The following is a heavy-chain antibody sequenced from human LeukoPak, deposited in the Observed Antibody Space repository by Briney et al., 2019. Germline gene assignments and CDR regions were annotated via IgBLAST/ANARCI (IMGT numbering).Heavy chain of an antibody. D-gene: IGHD4-17*01. Sequence: GRSLRLSCAASGFTFSSYAMHWVRQAPGKGLEWVAVISYDGSNKYYADSVKGRFTISRDNSKNTLYLQMNRLRAEDTAVYYCAKDVGYGDQTLDFWGQGTLVTVSS. CDR2: ISYDGSNK. J-gene: IGHJ4*02. CDR1: GFTFSSYA. V-gene: IGHV3-30-3*01. CDR3: AKDVGYGDQTLDF.